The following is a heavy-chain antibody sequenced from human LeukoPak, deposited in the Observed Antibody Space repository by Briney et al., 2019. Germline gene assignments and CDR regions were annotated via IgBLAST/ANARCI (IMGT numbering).Heavy chain of an antibody. Sequence: PGGSLRLSCAASGFTFSSYSMNWVRQAPGKGLEWVSSISSSSSYIYYADSVKGRFTISRDNAKNSLYLQMNSLRAEDTAVYYCARAWDYVWGSYPNFDYWGQGTLVTVSS. J-gene: IGHJ4*02. CDR1: GFTFSSYS. CDR2: ISSSSSYI. CDR3: ARAWDYVWGSYPNFDY. D-gene: IGHD3-16*02. V-gene: IGHV3-21*01.